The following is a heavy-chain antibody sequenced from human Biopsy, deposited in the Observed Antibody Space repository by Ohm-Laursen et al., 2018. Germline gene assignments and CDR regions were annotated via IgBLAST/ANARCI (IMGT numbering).Heavy chain of an antibody. CDR3: ARGSSYGYDFDY. Sequence: TLSLTCTVSDGSINSYCWNWIRQPPGKRLEWIGNIYYSGSTNFNPSLKSRVTISVDTSKNQFSLKLSSVTAADTAVYFCARGSSYGYDFDYWGQGTLVAVSS. J-gene: IGHJ4*02. V-gene: IGHV4-59*01. D-gene: IGHD5-18*01. CDR2: IYYSGST. CDR1: DGSINSYC.